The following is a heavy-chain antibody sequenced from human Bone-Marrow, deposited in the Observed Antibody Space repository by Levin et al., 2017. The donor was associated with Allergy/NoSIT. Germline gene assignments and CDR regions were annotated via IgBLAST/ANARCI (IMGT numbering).Heavy chain of an antibody. Sequence: PGGSLRLSCAASGFTFSSYAMSWVRQAPGKGLEWVSAISGSGGSTYYADSVKGRFTISRDNSKNTLYLQMNSLRAEDTAVYYCAKVSPVYSSSCTPSGGYYYGMDVWGQGTTVTVSS. CDR3: AKVSPVYSSSCTPSGGYYYGMDV. V-gene: IGHV3-23*01. J-gene: IGHJ6*02. CDR2: ISGSGGST. CDR1: GFTFSSYA. D-gene: IGHD6-13*01.